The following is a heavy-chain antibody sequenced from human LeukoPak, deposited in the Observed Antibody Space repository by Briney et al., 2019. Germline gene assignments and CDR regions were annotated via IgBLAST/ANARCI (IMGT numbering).Heavy chain of an antibody. D-gene: IGHD6-6*01. Sequence: PGRSLRLSCAASGFPFSRYSMNWVRQAPGKGLERVSSITSSSGYIHYADSVKGRFTISRDNAKNSLYLQMNSLRAEDTAVYYCAREITSSSSFDSWGQGTLVTVSS. CDR3: AREITSSSSFDS. CDR1: GFPFSRYS. J-gene: IGHJ4*02. CDR2: ITSSSGYI. V-gene: IGHV3-21*01.